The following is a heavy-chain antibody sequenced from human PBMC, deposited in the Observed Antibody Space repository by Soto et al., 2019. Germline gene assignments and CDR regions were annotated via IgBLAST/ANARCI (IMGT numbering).Heavy chain of an antibody. D-gene: IGHD3-10*01. CDR3: ARVRRGKGYYGMDV. V-gene: IGHV3-33*01. J-gene: IGHJ6*02. Sequence: LRLSCAASGFTFSSYGMHWVRQAPGNGLEWVAVIWYDGSNKYYADSVKGRFTISRDNSKNTLYLQMNSLRAEDTAVYYCARVRRGKGYYGMDVWGQGTTVSVSS. CDR2: IWYDGSNK. CDR1: GFTFSSYG.